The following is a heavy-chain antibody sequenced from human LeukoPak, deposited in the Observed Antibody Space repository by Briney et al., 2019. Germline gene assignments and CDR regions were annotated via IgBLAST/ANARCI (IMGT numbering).Heavy chain of an antibody. J-gene: IGHJ6*02. CDR2: MNPNSGNT. CDR1: GYTFTSYD. Sequence: ASVKVSCKASGYTFTSYDINWVRQATGQGLEWMGWMNPNSGNTGYAQKFQGRVTMTRNTSISTAYMELSSLRSEDTAVYYCARGPHSLMGYLRYFDWSKYYYGMDVWGQGTTVTVSS. D-gene: IGHD3-9*01. V-gene: IGHV1-8*01. CDR3: ARGPHSLMGYLRYFDWSKYYYGMDV.